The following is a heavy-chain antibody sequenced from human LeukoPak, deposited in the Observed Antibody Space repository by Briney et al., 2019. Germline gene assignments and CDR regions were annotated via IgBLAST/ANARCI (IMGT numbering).Heavy chain of an antibody. Sequence: ASVKVSCKASGGTFSSYAISWVRQAPGQGLEWMGGIIPIFGTANYAQKFQGRVTITADESTSTAYMELSSLRSEDTAVYYCARVVMATINYYYYYMDVWGKGTTVTVS. CDR3: ARVVMATINYYYYYMDV. D-gene: IGHD5-24*01. V-gene: IGHV1-69*01. J-gene: IGHJ6*03. CDR2: IIPIFGTA. CDR1: GGTFSSYA.